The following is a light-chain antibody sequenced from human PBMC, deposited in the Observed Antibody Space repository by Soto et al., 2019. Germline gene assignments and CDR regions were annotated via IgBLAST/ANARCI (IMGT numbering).Light chain of an antibody. J-gene: IGKJ1*01. CDR2: RAS. CDR3: QQYQNLWT. CDR1: QTIYSN. Sequence: IVMTQSPATLSVSPGGRATLSCRAGQTIYSNVAWYQQRPGQAPRLLIYRASTRATGVPARFSGSGSGTEFTLTISGLQSEDFALYYCQQYQNLWTFGQGTKV. V-gene: IGKV3-15*01.